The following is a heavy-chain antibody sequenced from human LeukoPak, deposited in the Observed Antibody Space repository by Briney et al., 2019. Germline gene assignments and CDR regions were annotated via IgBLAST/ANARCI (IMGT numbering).Heavy chain of an antibody. CDR2: IYYSGST. CDR3: ARQSITMVRGVIV. D-gene: IGHD3-10*01. J-gene: IGHJ4*02. V-gene: IGHV4-30-4*08. CDR1: GGSISSGDYY. Sequence: SQTLSLTCTVSGGSISSGDYYWSWIRQPPGKGLEWIGYIYYSGSTYYNPSLKSRVTISVDTSKNQFSLKLSSVTAADTAVYYCARQSITMVRGVIVWGQGTLVTVSS.